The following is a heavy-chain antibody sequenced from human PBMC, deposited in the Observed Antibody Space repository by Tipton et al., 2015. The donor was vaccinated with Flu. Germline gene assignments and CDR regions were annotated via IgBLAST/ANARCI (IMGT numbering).Heavy chain of an antibody. CDR1: GGSISSYY. D-gene: IGHD3-16*01. CDR2: LYTAGGT. Sequence: TLSLTCTVSGGSISSYYWTWIRQPAGKGLEWIGRLYTAGGTTYNSSLKSRVTISLDTPKNQFSLSLNSVTAADTAVYFCARQRSYYDTSGPRGGGFYLDYWGQGALVTVSS. V-gene: IGHV4-4*07. J-gene: IGHJ4*02. CDR3: ARQRSYYDTSGPRGGGFYLDY.